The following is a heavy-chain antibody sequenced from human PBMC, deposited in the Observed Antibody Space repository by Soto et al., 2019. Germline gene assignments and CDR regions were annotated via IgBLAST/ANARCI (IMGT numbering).Heavy chain of an antibody. Sequence: PSETLSLTCTVSGGSISSYYWSWIRQPPGKGLEWIGYIYYSGSTNYNPSLKSRVTISVDTSKNQFSLKLSSVTAADTAVYYCAREGVATISNWFDPWGQGTLVTVSS. CDR3: AREGVATISNWFDP. J-gene: IGHJ5*02. D-gene: IGHD5-12*01. V-gene: IGHV4-59*01. CDR2: IYYSGST. CDR1: GGSISSYY.